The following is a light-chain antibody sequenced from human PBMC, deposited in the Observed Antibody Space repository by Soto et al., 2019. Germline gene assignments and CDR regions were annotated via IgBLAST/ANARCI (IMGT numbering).Light chain of an antibody. Sequence: QSALTQPASVSGSLGQSITISCTGTSSDVGGYDYFSWYRQHPGKVPKLIIYEVNKRPSGVSNRFSGSKSANTASLTISGLQADDEADYYCSSFTSSSTQVFGGGTKVPVL. CDR3: SSFTSSSTQV. CDR1: SSDVGGYDY. CDR2: EVN. V-gene: IGLV2-14*01. J-gene: IGLJ3*02.